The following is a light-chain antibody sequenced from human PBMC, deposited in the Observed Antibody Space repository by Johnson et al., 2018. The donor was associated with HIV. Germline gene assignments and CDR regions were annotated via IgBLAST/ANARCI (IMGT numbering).Light chain of an antibody. CDR1: SSNIGNNY. CDR3: GTWDNSLSVYV. Sequence: QSVLTQPPSVSAAPGQKVTISCSGSSSNIGNNYVSWYKQLPGTAPKLLIYENNKRPSGIPDRFSASKSGTSATLGITGLQTGDEADYYCGTWDNSLSVYVFGTGTKVTVL. V-gene: IGLV1-51*02. CDR2: ENN. J-gene: IGLJ1*01.